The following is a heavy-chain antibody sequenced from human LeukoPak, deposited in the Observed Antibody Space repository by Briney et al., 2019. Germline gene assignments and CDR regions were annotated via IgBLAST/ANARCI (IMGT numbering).Heavy chain of an antibody. V-gene: IGHV1-69*04. CDR2: IIPILGIA. D-gene: IGHD1-26*01. J-gene: IGHJ2*01. Sequence: SVKVSCKASGGTFSSYAISWVRQAPGQGLEWMGRIIPILGIANYAQKFQGRVTITADKSTSTAYMELSSLRSEDTAVYYCARDDTVGATSPYWYFDLWGRGTLVTVSS. CDR1: GGTFSSYA. CDR3: ARDDTVGATSPYWYFDL.